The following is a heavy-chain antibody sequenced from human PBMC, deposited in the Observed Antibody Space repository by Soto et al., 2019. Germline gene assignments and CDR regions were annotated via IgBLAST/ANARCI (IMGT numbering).Heavy chain of an antibody. CDR2: INPSGGST. V-gene: IGHV1-46*01. J-gene: IGHJ4*02. D-gene: IGHD6-13*01. CDR3: ARDLYSSSWYRNGFGY. Sequence: QVQLVQSGAEVKKPGASVKVSCKASGYTFTSYYMHWVRQAPGQGLEWMGIINPSGGSTSYAQKFQGRGTMTRDTSTSTVYMELSSLRSEDTAVYYCARDLYSSSWYRNGFGYWGQGTLVTVSS. CDR1: GYTFTSYY.